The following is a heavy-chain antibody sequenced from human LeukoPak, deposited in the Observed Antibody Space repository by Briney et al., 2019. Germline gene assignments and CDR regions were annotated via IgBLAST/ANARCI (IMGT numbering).Heavy chain of an antibody. Sequence: SQTLSLTCAISGDSVSSNSAAWNWIRQSPSRGLEWLGRTYYRSKWYNDYAGSVKSRITINPDTSKNQFSLHLTSVTPEDTAIYYCAIATIAVAGTDAFDIWGQGTVVTVSS. J-gene: IGHJ3*02. CDR1: GDSVSSNSAA. D-gene: IGHD6-19*01. CDR2: TYYRSKWYN. CDR3: AIATIAVAGTDAFDI. V-gene: IGHV6-1*01.